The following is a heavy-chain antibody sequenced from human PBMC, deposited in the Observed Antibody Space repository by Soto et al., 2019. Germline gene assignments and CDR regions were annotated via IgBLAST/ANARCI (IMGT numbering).Heavy chain of an antibody. CDR3: ARESVSGTYRFDS. CDR2: IHDTGRT. CDR1: GGSLSTYA. Sequence: QVQLQESGPGLVRPSATLSLTCTVSGGSLSTYAWSWIRQPAGERLEWIGRIHDTGRTNYNPSLKSRVTMSVDTSKNQFALRVISVTAADTAVYYCARESVSGTYRFDSWGQGTLVTVSS. J-gene: IGHJ4*02. D-gene: IGHD3-16*02. V-gene: IGHV4-4*07.